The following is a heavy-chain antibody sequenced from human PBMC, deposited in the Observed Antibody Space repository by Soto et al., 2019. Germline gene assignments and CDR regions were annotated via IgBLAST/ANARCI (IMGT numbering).Heavy chain of an antibody. J-gene: IGHJ5*02. Sequence: SVKVSCKASGGTFSSYAISWVLQAPGQGLEWMGGIIPIFGTANYAQKFQGRVTITADKSTSTAYMELSSLRSEDTAVYYCASMGATTGRGWFDPWGQGTLVTVSS. CDR1: GGTFSSYA. V-gene: IGHV1-69*06. D-gene: IGHD1-26*01. CDR3: ASMGATTGRGWFDP. CDR2: IIPIFGTA.